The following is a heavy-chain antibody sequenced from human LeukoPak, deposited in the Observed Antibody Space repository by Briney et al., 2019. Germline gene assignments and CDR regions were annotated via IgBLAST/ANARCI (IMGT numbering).Heavy chain of an antibody. CDR2: ISSGGSTT. J-gene: IGHJ4*02. CDR1: GFIFSNYK. CDR3: AREDERYCSSTSCNPLFDY. V-gene: IGHV3-48*03. Sequence: GGPLRLSCATSGFIFSNYKMNWVRQAPGTGLEWVSHISSGGSTTYYADSVKGRFTMSRDNGKSSVYLQMNSLRAEDTAIYYCAREDERYCSSTSCNPLFDYWGQGTLVTVSS. D-gene: IGHD2-2*01.